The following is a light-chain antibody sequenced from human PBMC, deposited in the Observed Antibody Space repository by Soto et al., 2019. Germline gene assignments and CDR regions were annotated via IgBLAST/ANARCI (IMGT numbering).Light chain of an antibody. J-gene: IGKJ1*01. CDR1: QYINTR. CDR3: HQRQSWPRT. Sequence: EIVLTQSPATLSSFPGDRVTLSFRSSQYINTRLAWYQHRPGQSPRLLIYQTSLRAAGIPARFSASGSGTDFTLTISDVQPEDFALYYCHQRQSWPRTFGQGTRWIS. CDR2: QTS. V-gene: IGKV3-11*01.